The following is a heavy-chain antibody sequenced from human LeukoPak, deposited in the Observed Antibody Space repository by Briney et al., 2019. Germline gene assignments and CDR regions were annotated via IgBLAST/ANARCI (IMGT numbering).Heavy chain of an antibody. Sequence: GGSLRLSCAASGFTFSSYSMNWVRQAPGKGLEWVSYISSSSSTIYYADSVKGRFTISRDNAKNSLYLQMNSLRVEDTAVYYCAKDRSWAEGYFDYWGQGTLVTVSS. D-gene: IGHD6-19*01. V-gene: IGHV3-48*01. CDR2: ISSSSSTI. J-gene: IGHJ4*02. CDR3: AKDRSWAEGYFDY. CDR1: GFTFSSYS.